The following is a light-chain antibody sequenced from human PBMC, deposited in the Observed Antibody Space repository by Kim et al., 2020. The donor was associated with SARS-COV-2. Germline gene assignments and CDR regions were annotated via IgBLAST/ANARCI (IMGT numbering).Light chain of an antibody. CDR2: EVS. CDR3: SSYTGSNTVGV. J-gene: IGLJ1*01. V-gene: IGLV2-8*01. CDR1: SSDVGAYNY. Sequence: QSALTQPPSASGSPGQSVTISCTGTSSDVGAYNYVSWYQYHPGKAPKLMIYEVSNRPSGVPDRFSGSKSGNTASLTVSGLQAEDEADYYCSSYTGSNTVGVFGTGTKVTVL.